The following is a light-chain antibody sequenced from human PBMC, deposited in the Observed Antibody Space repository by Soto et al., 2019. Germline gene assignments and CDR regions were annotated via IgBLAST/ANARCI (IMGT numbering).Light chain of an antibody. CDR1: RGISTG. J-gene: IGKJ4*01. V-gene: IGKV1-12*01. CDR3: QQANSVPPT. CDR2: AAS. Sequence: DIQMTQSPSSVSASVGDRVTITVRASRGISTGLAWYQQKPGKAPKLLIYAASRLQGGVPSRFSGSGSGTDFTLTISSLQPEDFATYYCQQANSVPPTFGGGTKVEIK.